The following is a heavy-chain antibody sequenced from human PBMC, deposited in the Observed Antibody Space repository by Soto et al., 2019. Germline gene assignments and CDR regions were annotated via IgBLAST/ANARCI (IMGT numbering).Heavy chain of an antibody. Sequence: VGSLRLSCASSVFTFSSYGMHCVRHSPGKWLEWVAVISYDGSNKYYADSVKGRFTISRDNSKNTLYLQMNSLRAEDTAVYYCAKGTYYYDSSGYSNFDYWGQGTLVTVSS. D-gene: IGHD3-22*01. CDR3: AKGTYYYDSSGYSNFDY. V-gene: IGHV3-30*18. CDR1: VFTFSSYG. CDR2: ISYDGSNK. J-gene: IGHJ4*02.